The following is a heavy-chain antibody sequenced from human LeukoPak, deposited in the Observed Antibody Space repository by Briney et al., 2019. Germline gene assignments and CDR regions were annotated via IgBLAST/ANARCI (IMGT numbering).Heavy chain of an antibody. Sequence: GASVTVSCKTSGYMVSDYYMHWVRQAPGQGLEWVGWLRGDTGDTDSPQKFKGRVTMTRDTATNTAYMQLSRLTYDDTAIYFCARVRDNACDYWGQGTLVTVSS. D-gene: IGHD1-1*01. CDR3: ARVRDNACDY. CDR2: LRGDTGDT. J-gene: IGHJ4*02. CDR1: GYMVSDYY. V-gene: IGHV1-2*02.